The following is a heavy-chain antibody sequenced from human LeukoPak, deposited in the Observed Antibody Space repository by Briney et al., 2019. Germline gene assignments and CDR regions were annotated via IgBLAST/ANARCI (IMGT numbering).Heavy chain of an antibody. CDR2: IIPNSGDT. Sequence: ASVKVSCKASGNTSTGYYIHWVRQAPGQGLEWMGWIIPNSGDTHYQRNFQGRVTLARDMSITTAYMELSRLKSDDTAVYYCARQEGAGSWTTFDSWGQGTLVTVSS. D-gene: IGHD6-13*01. CDR1: GNTSTGYY. J-gene: IGHJ4*02. CDR3: ARQEGAGSWTTFDS. V-gene: IGHV1-2*02.